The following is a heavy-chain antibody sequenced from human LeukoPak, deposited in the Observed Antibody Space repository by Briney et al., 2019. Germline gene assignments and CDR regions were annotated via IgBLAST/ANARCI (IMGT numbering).Heavy chain of an antibody. V-gene: IGHV1-69*13. CDR2: IIPIFGTA. Sequence: ASVKASCKASGGTFSSYAISWVRQAPGQGLEWMGGIIPIFGTANYAQKFQGRVTITADESTSTAYMELSSLRSEDTAMYYCARAKEVPASTPIDAFDIWGQGTMVTVSS. D-gene: IGHD2-2*01. CDR3: ARAKEVPASTPIDAFDI. CDR1: GGTFSSYA. J-gene: IGHJ3*02.